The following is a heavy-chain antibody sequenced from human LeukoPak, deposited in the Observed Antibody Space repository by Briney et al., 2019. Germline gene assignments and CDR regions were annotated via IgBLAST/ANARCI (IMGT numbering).Heavy chain of an antibody. Sequence: GGSLRLSCAASGFTFNTYAMNWVRQAPGKGLDWVSAITGSGESTYYADSVKGRFTISRDNSKNTLYLQMNSLRAEDTALYYCAKGVTNYYDSSGRRLDSWGQGTLVTVSS. J-gene: IGHJ4*02. V-gene: IGHV3-23*01. D-gene: IGHD3-22*01. CDR1: GFTFNTYA. CDR2: ITGSGEST. CDR3: AKGVTNYYDSSGRRLDS.